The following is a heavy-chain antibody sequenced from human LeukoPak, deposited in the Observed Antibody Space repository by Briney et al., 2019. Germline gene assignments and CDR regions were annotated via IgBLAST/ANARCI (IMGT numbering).Heavy chain of an antibody. V-gene: IGHV4-59*01. J-gene: IGHJ4*02. CDR1: GDSISNYY. CDR2: IYYSGST. Sequence: SETLSLTCTVSGDSISNYYWSWVRQPPGKGLEWSGYIYYSGSTNYNPSLKSRVTMSVDTSKNQFSLKLSSVTAADTAVYYCARELKVGNTGYYFDYWGQGTLVTVSP. CDR3: ARELKVGNTGYYFDY. D-gene: IGHD2/OR15-2a*01.